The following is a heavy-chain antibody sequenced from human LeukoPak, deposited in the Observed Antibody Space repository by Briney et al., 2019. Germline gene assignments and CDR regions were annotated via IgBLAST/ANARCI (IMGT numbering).Heavy chain of an antibody. V-gene: IGHV3-30*02. J-gene: IGHJ6*03. CDR1: GFTFSSYG. Sequence: PGGSLRLSCAASGFTFSSYGMHWVRQAPGKGLEWVAFIRYDGSNKYYADSVKGRFTISRDNSKNTLYLQMNSLRAEDTAVYYCAKELTVTTGGSLHYYYYYMDVWGKGTTVTISS. D-gene: IGHD4-17*01. CDR2: IRYDGSNK. CDR3: AKELTVTTGGSLHYYYYYMDV.